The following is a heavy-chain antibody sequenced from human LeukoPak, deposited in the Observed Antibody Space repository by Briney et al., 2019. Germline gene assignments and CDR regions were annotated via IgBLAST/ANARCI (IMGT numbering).Heavy chain of an antibody. CDR1: GGSISSGDYY. V-gene: IGHV4-30-4*01. J-gene: IGHJ4*02. CDR2: IYYSGST. CDR3: ARVGYSSGWYYFDY. D-gene: IGHD6-19*01. Sequence: SQTLSLTCTVSGGSISSGDYYWSWIRQPPGKGLEWIGYIYYSGSTYYNPSLKSRVTISVDTSKNQFSLKLSSVTAADTAVYYCARVGYSSGWYYFDYWGQGTLVTVSS.